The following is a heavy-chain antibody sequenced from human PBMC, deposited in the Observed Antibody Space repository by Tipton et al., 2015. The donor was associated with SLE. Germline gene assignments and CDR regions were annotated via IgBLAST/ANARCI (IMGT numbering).Heavy chain of an antibody. CDR1: GFTFSSYW. V-gene: IGHV3-74*01. J-gene: IGHJ4*02. CDR3: ARAMHSSGYSSYFDY. Sequence: SLRLSCAASGFTFSSYWMHWVRQAPGKGLVWVSRINSDGSSTSYADSVKGRFTISRDNSKNTLYLQMNSLRAEDTAVYYCARAMHSSGYSSYFDYWGQGTLVTVSS. CDR2: INSDGSST. D-gene: IGHD3-22*01.